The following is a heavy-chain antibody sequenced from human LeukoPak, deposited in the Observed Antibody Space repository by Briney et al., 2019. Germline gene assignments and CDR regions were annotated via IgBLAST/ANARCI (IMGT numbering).Heavy chain of an antibody. CDR2: ISWNSGSI. CDR1: GFTFDDYA. Sequence: PGGSLRLSCAASGFTFDDYAMHWVRQAPGKGLEWVSGISWNSGSIGYADSVKGRFTISRDNAKNSLYLQMNSLRAEDTALYYCVKGSIVVVPAAILNWGQGTLVTVSS. V-gene: IGHV3-9*01. D-gene: IGHD2-2*01. J-gene: IGHJ4*02. CDR3: VKGSIVVVPAAILN.